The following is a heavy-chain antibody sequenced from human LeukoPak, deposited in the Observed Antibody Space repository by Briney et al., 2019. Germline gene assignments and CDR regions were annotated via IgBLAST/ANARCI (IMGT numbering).Heavy chain of an antibody. J-gene: IGHJ4*02. CDR2: ISYDGINK. CDR3: AKGDFDY. CDR1: GFTFSNDG. V-gene: IGHV3-30*18. Sequence: GGSLRLSCAASGFTFSNDGMHWVRQAPGKGLEWVAVISYDGINKYYSDSVKGRFTISRDNSKNTLYLQMNSLRAEDTAVYYCAKGDFDYWGQGTLVTVSS.